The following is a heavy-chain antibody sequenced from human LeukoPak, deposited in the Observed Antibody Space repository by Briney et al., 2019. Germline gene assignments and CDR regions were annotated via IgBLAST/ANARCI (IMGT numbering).Heavy chain of an antibody. D-gene: IGHD4-17*01. CDR2: INPNSGGT. CDR1: GYTFTGYY. J-gene: IGHJ5*02. V-gene: IGHV1-2*02. Sequence: ASVKVSSKASGYTFTGYYMHWVRQAPGQGLEWMGWINPNSGGTNYAQKFQGRVTMTRDTSISTAYMELSRLRSDDTAVYYCARGDYGDYESFDPWGQGTLVTVSS. CDR3: ARGDYGDYESFDP.